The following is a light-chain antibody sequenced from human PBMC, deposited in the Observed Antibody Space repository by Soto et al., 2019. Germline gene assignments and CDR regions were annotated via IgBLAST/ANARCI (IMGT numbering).Light chain of an antibody. CDR1: QGISNN. J-gene: IGKJ1*01. CDR2: AAS. CDR3: LQHKSYPRT. V-gene: IGKV1-17*03. Sequence: DIQMNQSPSAMSASVGDRVTITCRASQGISNNLVWFQQKPGKVPKRLLYAASTLDSGVPSRFSGSGSGTEFTLTISSLQPEDFATYYCLQHKSYPRTFGQGTKV.